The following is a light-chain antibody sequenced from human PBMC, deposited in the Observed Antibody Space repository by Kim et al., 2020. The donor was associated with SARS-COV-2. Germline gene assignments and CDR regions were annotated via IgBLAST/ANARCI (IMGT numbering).Light chain of an antibody. V-gene: IGLV3-21*04. CDR2: YDS. CDR3: QVWDSSSDHPV. J-gene: IGLJ3*02. Sequence: GKRARITRGGNNIGNKSVQWYQQKPGQAPVLVIYYDSDRPSGIPERFSGSNSGNTATLTISRVEAGDEADYYCQVWDSSSDHPVFGGGTQLTVL. CDR1: NIGNKS.